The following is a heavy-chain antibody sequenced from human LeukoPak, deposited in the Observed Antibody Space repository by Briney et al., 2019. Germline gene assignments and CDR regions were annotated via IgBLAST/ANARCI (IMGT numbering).Heavy chain of an antibody. Sequence: SETLSLTCTVSGGSNTNHYWNWFRQPAGKGLEWIGRVHPSGSTNYNSSLGSRVTMSLDTSKSQFSLKLTSVTAADSAVYYCARTRCTSISCLAHDAFDIWGQGTMVTVSS. J-gene: IGHJ3*02. V-gene: IGHV4-4*07. CDR2: VHPSGST. CDR1: GGSNTNHY. CDR3: ARTRCTSISCLAHDAFDI. D-gene: IGHD2-2*01.